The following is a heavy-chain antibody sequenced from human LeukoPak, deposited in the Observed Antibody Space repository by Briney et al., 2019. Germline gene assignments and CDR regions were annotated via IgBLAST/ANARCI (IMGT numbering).Heavy chain of an antibody. D-gene: IGHD6-13*01. CDR1: GGSISSGSYY. V-gene: IGHV4-61*02. CDR3: AREKKQQLPTGGYYYYGMDV. Sequence: SETLSLTCTVSGGSISSGSYYWSWIRQPAGKGLEWIGRIYTSGSTNHNPSLKSRVTISVDTSKNQFSPKLSSVTAADTAVYYCAREKKQQLPTGGYYYYGMDVWGQGTTVTVSS. CDR2: IYTSGST. J-gene: IGHJ6*02.